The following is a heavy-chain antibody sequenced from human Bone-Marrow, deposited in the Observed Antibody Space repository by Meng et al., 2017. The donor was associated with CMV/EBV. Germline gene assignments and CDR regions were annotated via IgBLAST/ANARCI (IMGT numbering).Heavy chain of an antibody. CDR2: IYSGGST. CDR1: GLTVSSNY. CDR3: AKESGWYPGDDAFDI. D-gene: IGHD6-19*01. Sequence: GESPMISCEASGLTVSSNYMSRVRQAPGKGLEWVSVIYSGGSTYYADSVKGRFTISRDNSKNTLYLQMNSQRSEDTAVYYCAKESGWYPGDDAFDIWGQGTMVTVSS. J-gene: IGHJ3*02. V-gene: IGHV3-53*01.